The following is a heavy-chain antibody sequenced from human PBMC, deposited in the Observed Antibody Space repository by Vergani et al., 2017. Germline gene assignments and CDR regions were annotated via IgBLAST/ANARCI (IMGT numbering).Heavy chain of an antibody. Sequence: QVQLVQSGAEVKKPGASVKVSCKASGGTFSSYAISWVRQAPGQGLEWMGRNIPILGIANYAQKFQGRVTITADKSTSTAYMELSSLRSEDTAVYYCARDGYYYDSSGYYFSVEVGDYWGQGTLVTVSS. CDR3: ARDGYYYDSSGYYFSVEVGDY. J-gene: IGHJ4*02. D-gene: IGHD3-22*01. CDR1: GGTFSSYA. CDR2: NIPILGIA. V-gene: IGHV1-69*04.